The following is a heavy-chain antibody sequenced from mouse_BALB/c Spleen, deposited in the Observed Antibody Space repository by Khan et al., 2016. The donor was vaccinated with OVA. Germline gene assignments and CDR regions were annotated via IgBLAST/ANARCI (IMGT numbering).Heavy chain of an antibody. CDR1: GYTFTSYC. J-gene: IGHJ2*01. Sequence: QVQLKQSGAELVRPGASVKLSCKTSGYTFTSYCIHWVKQRPGQSLEWIASIYPFTGSIYYNEKFKGKATLTVDKSSSTAYMQLSSLKSEDSAVYFCARSSPSVVAFDYWGQGTTLTVSS. CDR2: IYPFTGSI. CDR3: ARSSPSVVAFDY. D-gene: IGHD1-1*01. V-gene: IGHV1S132*01.